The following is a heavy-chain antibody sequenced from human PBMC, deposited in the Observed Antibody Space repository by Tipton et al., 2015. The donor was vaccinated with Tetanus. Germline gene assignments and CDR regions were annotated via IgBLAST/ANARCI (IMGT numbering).Heavy chain of an antibody. CDR1: GGSMSNNY. V-gene: IGHV4-30-2*01. D-gene: IGHD5-12*01. J-gene: IGHJ4*02. CDR2: IYQTDST. CDR3: VRGRGLGAYSFGFEY. Sequence: TLSLTCTVSGGSMSNNYWSWIRQPPGQGLEWLGYIYQTDSTYYNPSVRSRLTLSLRRSKNQVSLKLSSVTAADTAVYYCVRGRGLGAYSFGFEYWGQGALVTVSS.